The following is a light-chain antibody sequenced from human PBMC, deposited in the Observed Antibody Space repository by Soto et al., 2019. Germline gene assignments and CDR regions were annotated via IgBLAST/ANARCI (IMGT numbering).Light chain of an antibody. CDR1: SSDVGSYNL. V-gene: IGLV2-23*01. Sequence: QSVLTQPASVSGSPGQSITISCTGTSSDVGSYNLVSWYQQHPGKAPKLMIYEGSKRPSGVSNRFSGSKSGNTASLTISGLQAQEEAAYYCCSYAGSSTYVFGTGTKVT. CDR2: EGS. J-gene: IGLJ1*01. CDR3: CSYAGSSTYV.